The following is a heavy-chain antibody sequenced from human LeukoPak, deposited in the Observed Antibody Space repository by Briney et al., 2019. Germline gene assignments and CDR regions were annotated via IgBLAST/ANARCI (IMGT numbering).Heavy chain of an antibody. J-gene: IGHJ5*02. V-gene: IGHV4-34*01. CDR3: ARLRPMTTVTPRWFDP. CDR2: INHSGGT. D-gene: IGHD4-17*01. CDR1: GGSFSGYY. Sequence: SETLSLTCAVYGGSFSGYYWSWIRQPPGKGLEWIGEINHSGGTNYNPSLKSRVTISVDTSKNQFSLKLSSVTAADTAVYYCARLRPMTTVTPRWFDPWGQGTLVTVSS.